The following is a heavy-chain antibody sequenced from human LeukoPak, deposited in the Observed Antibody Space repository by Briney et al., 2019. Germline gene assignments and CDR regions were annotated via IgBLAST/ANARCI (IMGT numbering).Heavy chain of an antibody. J-gene: IGHJ4*02. CDR1: GFTFSSYV. CDR2: ISYDGSNK. CDR3: ASLAVAGTGEFDY. Sequence: GGSLRLSCAASGFTFSSYVMSWVRQAPGKGLEWVAVISYDGSNKYYADSVKGRFTISRDNSKNTLYLQMNSLRAEDTAVYYCASLAVAGTGEFDYWGQGTLVTVSS. V-gene: IGHV3-30*03. D-gene: IGHD6-19*01.